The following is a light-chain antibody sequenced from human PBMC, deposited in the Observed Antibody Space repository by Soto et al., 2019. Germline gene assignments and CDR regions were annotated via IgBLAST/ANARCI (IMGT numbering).Light chain of an antibody. CDR1: QSVSNNY. Sequence: EIVLTQSPGTLSLSPGARATLSCRASQSVSNNYLAWYQQKPGQAPRLLIYGASNRATGIPDRFSGSGSGTDFPLTISRLEPEDFAVYYCQQYGSLITVGQGTRLAIK. J-gene: IGKJ5*01. CDR2: GAS. CDR3: QQYGSLIT. V-gene: IGKV3-20*01.